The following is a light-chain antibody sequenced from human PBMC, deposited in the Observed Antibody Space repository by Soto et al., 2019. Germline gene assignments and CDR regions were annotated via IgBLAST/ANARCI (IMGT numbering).Light chain of an antibody. J-gene: IGKJ1*01. V-gene: IGKV2-30*01. CDR1: QSPLYSDGNTY. Sequence: DVVMTQSPLSLPVTLGKPSPISCRSSQSPLYSDGNTYLNWFQQRPGKSPRGLIYKVSNRDSGVPDRLSGSGSGTDLTMKISRVQAEDVGVYYCMQGTHWPPTFGQGTKVDI. CDR3: MQGTHWPPT. CDR2: KVS.